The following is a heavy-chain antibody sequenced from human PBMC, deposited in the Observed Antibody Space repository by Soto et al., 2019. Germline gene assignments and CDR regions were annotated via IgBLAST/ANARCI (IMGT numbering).Heavy chain of an antibody. D-gene: IGHD2-2*01. Sequence: QITLKESGPPLVKPTQTLTLTCTFSGFSLTTSGVGVGWIRQPPGKALEWLALIYWDDDKRYSPSLKSRLTITKDTSKNPVVLTMTNMDPVDTATSYCAHTMPPRVADYWGQGTLVTVSS. V-gene: IGHV2-5*02. J-gene: IGHJ4*02. CDR1: GFSLTTSGVG. CDR3: AHTMPPRVADY. CDR2: IYWDDDK.